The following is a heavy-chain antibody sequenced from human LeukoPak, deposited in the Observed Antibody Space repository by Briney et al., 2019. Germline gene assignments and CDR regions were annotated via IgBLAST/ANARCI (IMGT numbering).Heavy chain of an antibody. CDR1: GFTFSGYG. CDR3: AKDLMDYYDSSGLDHS. D-gene: IGHD3-22*01. J-gene: IGHJ4*02. V-gene: IGHV3-23*01. Sequence: GGTLRLSCAASGFTFSGYGMSWVRQAPGKGLEWVSAISGSGVSTYYADSVKGGFTISRDNSKNTLYLQMNSLRAEDTAVYYCAKDLMDYYDSSGLDHSWGQGTLVTVSS. CDR2: ISGSGVST.